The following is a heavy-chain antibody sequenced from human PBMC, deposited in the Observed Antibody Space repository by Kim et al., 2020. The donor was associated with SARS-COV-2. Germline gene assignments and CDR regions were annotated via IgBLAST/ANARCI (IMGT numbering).Heavy chain of an antibody. CDR1: GFTFSSYA. CDR3: ARDTGWVRSYYDILTGYYAFDY. D-gene: IGHD3-9*01. CDR2: ISYDGSNK. Sequence: GGSLRLSCAASGFTFSSYAMHWVRQAPGKGLEWVAVISYDGSNKYYADSVKGRFTICRDNSKNTLYLQMNSLSAEDTAVYYCARDTGWVRSYYDILTGYYAFDYWGQGTLVTVSS. J-gene: IGHJ4*02. V-gene: IGHV3-30-3*01.